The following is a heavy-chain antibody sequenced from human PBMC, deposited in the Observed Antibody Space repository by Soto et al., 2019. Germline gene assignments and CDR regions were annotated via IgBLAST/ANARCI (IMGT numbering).Heavy chain of an antibody. CDR2: INPSGGTT. Sequence: QVQLVQSGAEVKKPGASVNISCKASGYTFTNYYIHWVRQAPGQGLEWMGIINPSGGTTSYAQKFQDRITMTRDPSTSTVYMELSSLRSDDTAVYYCARDEWIQLWLRTNWGQGTLVTVSA. CDR3: ARDEWIQLWLRTN. CDR1: GYTFTNYY. V-gene: IGHV1-46*01. D-gene: IGHD5-18*01. J-gene: IGHJ4*02.